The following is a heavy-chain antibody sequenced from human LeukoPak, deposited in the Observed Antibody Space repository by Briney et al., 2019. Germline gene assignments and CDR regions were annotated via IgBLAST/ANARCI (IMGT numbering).Heavy chain of an antibody. CDR1: GFTFSNAW. CDR2: IKSKTDGGTT. V-gene: IGHV3-15*07. Sequence: GGSLRLSCAASGFTFSNAWMNWVCQAPGKGLEWVGRIKSKTDGGTTDYAAPVKGRFTISRDDSKNTLYLQMNSLKTEDTAVYYCTTRIVGAPYYYYGMDVWGQGTTVTVSS. CDR3: TTRIVGAPYYYYGMDV. D-gene: IGHD1-26*01. J-gene: IGHJ6*02.